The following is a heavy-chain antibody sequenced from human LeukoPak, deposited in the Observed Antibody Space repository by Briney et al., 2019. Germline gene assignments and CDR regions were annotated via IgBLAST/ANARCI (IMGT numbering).Heavy chain of an antibody. CDR2: INHSGST. CDR1: GGSFSGYY. CDR3: ARTTKVVQPAQRIYYYYYYGMDV. V-gene: IGHV4-34*01. Sequence: SETLSLTCAVYGGSFSGYYWSWIRQPPGKGLEWIGEINHSGSTNYNPSLKSRVTISVDTSKNQFSLKLSSVTAADTAVYYCARTTKVVQPAQRIYYYYYYGMDVWGQGTTVTVSS. J-gene: IGHJ6*02. D-gene: IGHD6-6*01.